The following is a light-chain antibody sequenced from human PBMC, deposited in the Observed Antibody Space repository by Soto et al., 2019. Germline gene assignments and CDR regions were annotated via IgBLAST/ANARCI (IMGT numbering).Light chain of an antibody. CDR1: QSISNW. Sequence: DIQMAQSPSTLSASVGDRVTITCRASQSISNWLVWYQQKPGKAPNLLIYKASTLESGVPSRFSGSGSGTEFTLTISSVQPDDFATYYCQQYKSCPLTFGGGTKVDIK. CDR2: KAS. CDR3: QQYKSCPLT. V-gene: IGKV1-5*03. J-gene: IGKJ4*01.